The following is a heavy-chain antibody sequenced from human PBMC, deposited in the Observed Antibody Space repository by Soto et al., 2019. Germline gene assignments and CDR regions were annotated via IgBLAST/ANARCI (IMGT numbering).Heavy chain of an antibody. V-gene: IGHV4-31*03. D-gene: IGHD3-22*01. Sequence: PSETLSLTCTVSGGSVSSGGYYWSWIRKHPGKGLEWIGYIYYSGSTYYNPSLKSRVTISVDTSKNQFSLKLSSVTAADTAVDYCARTSPHYYDSSGPIDYWGQGTLVTVSS. CDR3: ARTSPHYYDSSGPIDY. CDR2: IYYSGST. J-gene: IGHJ4*02. CDR1: GGSVSSGGYY.